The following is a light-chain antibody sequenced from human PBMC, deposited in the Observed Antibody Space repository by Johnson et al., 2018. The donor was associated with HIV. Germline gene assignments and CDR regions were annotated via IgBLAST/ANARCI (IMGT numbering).Light chain of an antibody. CDR1: SSNIGNNY. Sequence: QSVLTQPPSVSAAPGQKVTISCSGSSSNIGNNYVSWYQQLPGTAPKLLIYDNNKRPSEIPDRISGSKSGTSATLGITGLPTGDEADYYCGTWDSSLSSGVFGTGTKVTVL. CDR3: GTWDSSLSSGV. J-gene: IGLJ1*01. CDR2: DNN. V-gene: IGLV1-51*01.